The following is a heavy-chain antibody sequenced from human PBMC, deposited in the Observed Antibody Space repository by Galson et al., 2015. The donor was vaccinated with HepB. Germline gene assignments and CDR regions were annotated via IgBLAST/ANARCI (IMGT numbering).Heavy chain of an antibody. CDR2: ISYDGSNK. CDR3: ARESVRGSFYGGTGSY. CDR1: GFTFSSYA. Sequence: SLRLSCAASGFTFSSYAMHWVRQAPGKGLEWVAVISYDGSNKYYADSVKGRFTISRDNSKNTLYLQMNSLRAEDTAVYYCARESVRGSFYGGTGSYWGQGTLVTVSS. D-gene: IGHD4-23*01. J-gene: IGHJ4*02. V-gene: IGHV3-30-3*01.